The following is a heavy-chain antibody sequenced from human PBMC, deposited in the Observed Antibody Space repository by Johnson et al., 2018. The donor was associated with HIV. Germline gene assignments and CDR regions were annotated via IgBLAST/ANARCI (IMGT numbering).Heavy chain of an antibody. J-gene: IGHJ3*02. V-gene: IGHV3-9*01. CDR3: AKDTGAYYYDSSGYWDAFDI. CDR1: GFTFDDYA. CDR2: ISWNSGSI. Sequence: EVQLVESGGGLVQPGGSLRLSCAASGFTFDDYAMHWVRQAPGKGLEWVSGISWNSGSIGYADSVKGRFTISRDNAKNSLYLQMNGLRAEDTALYYCAKDTGAYYYDSSGYWDAFDIWGQGTMVTVSS. D-gene: IGHD3-22*01.